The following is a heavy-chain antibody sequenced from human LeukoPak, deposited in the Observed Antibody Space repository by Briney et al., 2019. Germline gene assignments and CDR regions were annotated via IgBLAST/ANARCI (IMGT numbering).Heavy chain of an antibody. D-gene: IGHD6-19*01. V-gene: IGHV4-59*01. CDR2: IYYSGST. CDR1: GGSISSYY. Sequence: SETLSLTCIVSGGSISSYYWSWIRQPPGKGLEWLGYIYYSGSTNYNPSLKSRVTISVATSKNQFSLRLSSVTAADTAVYYCARRPFGSGWPPEVYFDYWGQGTLVTVSS. CDR3: ARRPFGSGWPPEVYFDY. J-gene: IGHJ4*02.